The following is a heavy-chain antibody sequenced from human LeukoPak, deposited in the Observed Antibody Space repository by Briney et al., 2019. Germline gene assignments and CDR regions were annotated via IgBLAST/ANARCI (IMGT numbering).Heavy chain of an antibody. V-gene: IGHV3-30-3*01. J-gene: IGHJ1*01. Sequence: GGSLRLSCAASGFTFSSYAMHWVRQAPGKGLEWVAVISYDGSNKYYADSVKGRFTISRDNSKNTLYLQMNSLRAEDTAVYYCAREVDTDLEYFQHWGQGTLVTASS. CDR3: AREVDTDLEYFQH. D-gene: IGHD5-18*01. CDR2: ISYDGSNK. CDR1: GFTFSSYA.